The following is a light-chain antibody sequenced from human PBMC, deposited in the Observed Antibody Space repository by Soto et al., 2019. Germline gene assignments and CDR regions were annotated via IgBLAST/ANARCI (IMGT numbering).Light chain of an antibody. CDR3: QSYDCRLSAHL. V-gene: IGLV1-40*01. CDR1: RSNIGAGYD. J-gene: IGLJ1*01. Sequence: QSVLTQPPSVSGVPGPRVTISCTVSRSNIGAGYDVHWYQQLPGTAPKLLIYCHSNRPLGVPARFSGSKSGTSASLAITGLQAEYEADYSCQSYDCRLSAHLFGTGTKLTVL. CDR2: CHS.